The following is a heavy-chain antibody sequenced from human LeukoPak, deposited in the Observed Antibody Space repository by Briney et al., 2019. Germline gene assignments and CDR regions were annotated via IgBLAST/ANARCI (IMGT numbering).Heavy chain of an antibody. V-gene: IGHV1-2*02. J-gene: IGHJ6*03. CDR2: INPNSGGT. CDR3: ARMGRHAAARDLYYFFMDV. CDR1: GYSFTGHY. D-gene: IGHD2-2*01. Sequence: GASVKVSCKASGYSFTGHYIQWVRQAPGQGLEWMGWINPNSGGTNYAQKFQGRFTMTRDTSISTVYMELNRLTSDDTAIYYCARMGRHAAARDLYYFFMDVWGKGTTVTISS.